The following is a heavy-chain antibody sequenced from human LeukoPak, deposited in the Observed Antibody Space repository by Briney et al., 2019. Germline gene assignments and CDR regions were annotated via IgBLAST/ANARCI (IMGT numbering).Heavy chain of an antibody. Sequence: GGSLRLSCAASGFTFSSYSMNWVRQAPGKGLEWVSYISSSSSTIYYADSVKGRFTISRDNAKNSLYLQMNSLRAEDTALYYCARGIYDSSGFPRDYWGQGTLVTVSS. CDR2: ISSSSSTI. D-gene: IGHD3-22*01. CDR1: GFTFSSYS. CDR3: ARGIYDSSGFPRDY. J-gene: IGHJ4*02. V-gene: IGHV3-48*01.